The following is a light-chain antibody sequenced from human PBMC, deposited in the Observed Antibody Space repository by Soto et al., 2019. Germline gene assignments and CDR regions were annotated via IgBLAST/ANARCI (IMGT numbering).Light chain of an antibody. J-gene: IGKJ3*01. CDR3: QQAKSFARS. CDR1: QDIRGY. Sequence: IQMTQSPSSVSASVGDIVTITRRTSQDIRGYLLWSQQKPGKAPKLLISGAFALQSGGASRFSGSGSGTVCTLTISSLRLGGVAVYHCQQAKSFARSFGPGTIVVI. V-gene: IGKV1-12*01. CDR2: GAF.